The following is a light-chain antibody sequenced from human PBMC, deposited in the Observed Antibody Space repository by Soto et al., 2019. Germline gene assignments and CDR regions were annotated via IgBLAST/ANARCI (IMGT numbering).Light chain of an antibody. CDR2: EVS. CDR3: SSYTSSSTLL. CDR1: SSDVGSYNR. V-gene: IGLV2-18*02. Sequence: QSALTQPPSVSGSPGQSVTISCTGTSSDVGSYNRVSWYQQPPGTAPKLMIYEVSNRPSGVPDRFSGSKSGNTASLTISGLQPEDEADYYCSSYTSSSTLLFGGGTKLT. J-gene: IGLJ2*01.